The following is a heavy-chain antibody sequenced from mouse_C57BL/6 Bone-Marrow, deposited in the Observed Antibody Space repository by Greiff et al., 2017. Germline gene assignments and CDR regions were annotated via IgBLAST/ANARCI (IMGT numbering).Heavy chain of an antibody. CDR1: GFTFSSYA. D-gene: IGHD1-1*01. CDR3: ARDLYGSSYESY. CDR2: ISDGGSYT. J-gene: IGHJ2*01. Sequence: DVKLLESGGGLVKPGGSLKLSCAASGFTFSSYAMSWVRQTPEKRLEWVATISDGGSYTYYPDNVKGRFTISRDNAKNNLYLQMSHLKSEDTAMYYCARDLYGSSYESYWGQGTTLTVSS. V-gene: IGHV5-4*01.